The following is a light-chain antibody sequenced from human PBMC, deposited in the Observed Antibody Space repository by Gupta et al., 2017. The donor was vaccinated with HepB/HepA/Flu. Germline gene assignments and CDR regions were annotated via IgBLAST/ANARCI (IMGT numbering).Light chain of an antibody. Sequence: QAVLTQPSSLSASPGASASLTCSLRSGINVGSYRIYWHQQKPGSPPQYLLRYKSDSDKHQGSGVPSRFSGSQDVSANAGILLISGLQSEDEADYYCAIWCSSAWVFGGGTKLTVL. CDR2: YKSDSDK. J-gene: IGLJ3*02. CDR3: AIWCSSAWV. CDR1: SGINVGSYR. V-gene: IGLV5-45*02.